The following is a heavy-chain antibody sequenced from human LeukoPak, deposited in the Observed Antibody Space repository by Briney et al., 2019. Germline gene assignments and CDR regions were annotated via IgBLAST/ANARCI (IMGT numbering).Heavy chain of an antibody. D-gene: IGHD6-13*01. V-gene: IGHV4-39*07. Sequence: SETLSLTCTVSGGSISSSSYYWGWIRQPPGKGLEWIGSIYYSGSTYYNPSLKSRVTISVDTSKNQFSPKLSSVTAADTAVYYCARDELELTAAFNFDYWGQGTLVTVSS. J-gene: IGHJ4*02. CDR1: GGSISSSSYY. CDR2: IYYSGST. CDR3: ARDELELTAAFNFDY.